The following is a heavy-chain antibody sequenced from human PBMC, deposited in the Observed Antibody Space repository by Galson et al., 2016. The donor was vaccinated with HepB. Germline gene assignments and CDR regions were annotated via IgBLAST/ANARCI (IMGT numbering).Heavy chain of an antibody. CDR3: TTSGYSYGRFGY. CDR2: IKSKTDGGTT. V-gene: IGHV3-15*01. Sequence: SLRLSCAASGLTFSSYGMHWVRQAPGKGLEWVGRIKSKTDGGTTDYSAPVNGGFTISRDDSKNMLYLQLNSLKTEDTAVYYCTTSGYSYGRFGYWGQGALVTVSS. J-gene: IGHJ4*02. CDR1: GLTFSSYG. D-gene: IGHD5-12*01.